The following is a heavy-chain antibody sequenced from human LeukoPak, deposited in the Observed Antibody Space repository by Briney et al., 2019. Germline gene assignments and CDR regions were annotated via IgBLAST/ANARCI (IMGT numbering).Heavy chain of an antibody. CDR3: ATVNYYGSGSPPFDY. D-gene: IGHD3-10*01. Sequence: ASVKVSCKVSGYTLTELSMHWVRQAPGKGLEWMGGFDPEDGETIYAQKFQGRVTITEDASTDTAYMELSRLRSEDTAVYYCATVNYYGSGSPPFDYWGQGTLVTVSS. CDR1: GYTLTELS. CDR2: FDPEDGET. J-gene: IGHJ4*02. V-gene: IGHV1-24*01.